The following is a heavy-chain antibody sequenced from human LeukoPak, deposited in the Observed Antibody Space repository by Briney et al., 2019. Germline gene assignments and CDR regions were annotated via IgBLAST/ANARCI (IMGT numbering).Heavy chain of an antibody. CDR2: ISAYNGNT. CDR1: GGTFSSYA. D-gene: IGHD4-17*01. V-gene: IGHV1-18*01. Sequence: ASVKVSCKASGGTFSSYAISWVRQAPGQGLEWMGWISAYNGNTNYAQKLQGRVTMTTDTSTSTAYMELRSLRSDDTAVYYCARDQADGDYNYYYYGMDVWGKGTTVTVSS. J-gene: IGHJ6*04. CDR3: ARDQADGDYNYYYYGMDV.